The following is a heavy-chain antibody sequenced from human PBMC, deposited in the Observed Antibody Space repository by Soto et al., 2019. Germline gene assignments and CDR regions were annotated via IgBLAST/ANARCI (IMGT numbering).Heavy chain of an antibody. D-gene: IGHD6-13*01. CDR1: GFTFSSYA. CDR3: AKEGSWYGYYYYGMDV. CDR2: ISGSGGST. J-gene: IGHJ6*02. V-gene: IGHV3-23*01. Sequence: PRLSCAASGFTFSSYAMSWVRQAPGKGLEWVSAISGSGGSTYYADSVKGRFTISRDNSKNTLYLQMNSLRAEDTAVYYCAKEGSWYGYYYYGMDVWGQGTTVPVSS.